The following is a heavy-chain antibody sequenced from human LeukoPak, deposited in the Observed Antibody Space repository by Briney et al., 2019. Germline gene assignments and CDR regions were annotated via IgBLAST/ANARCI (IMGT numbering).Heavy chain of an antibody. CDR1: GFSFSNSE. CDR3: AKLGDHDY. J-gene: IGHJ4*02. CDR2: ISSSSSYI. Sequence: PGGSLRLSCAASGFSFSNSEMHWVRQGPGKGLEWVSSISSSSSYIYYADSVKGRFTISRDNAKNSLYLQMNSLRAEDTAVYYCAKLGDHDYWGQGTLVTVS. D-gene: IGHD1-26*01. V-gene: IGHV3-21*01.